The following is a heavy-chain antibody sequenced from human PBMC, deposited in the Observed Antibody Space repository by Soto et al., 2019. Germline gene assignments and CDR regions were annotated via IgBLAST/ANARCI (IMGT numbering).Heavy chain of an antibody. J-gene: IGHJ4*02. V-gene: IGHV1-69*01. CDR1: GGTFSSYA. Sequence: QVQLVQSGAEVKKPGSSVKVSCKASGGTFSSYAISWVRQAPGQGLEWMGGIIPIFGTANYAQQFQGRVTITADESTSTDYMELSSLRSEDTAVYYCASRWDYYGSGSYVYWGQGTLVTVSS. D-gene: IGHD3-10*01. CDR2: IIPIFGTA. CDR3: ASRWDYYGSGSYVY.